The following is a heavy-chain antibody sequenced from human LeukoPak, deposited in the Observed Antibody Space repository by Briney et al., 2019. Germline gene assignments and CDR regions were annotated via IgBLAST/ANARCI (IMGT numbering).Heavy chain of an antibody. D-gene: IGHD2-2*01. J-gene: IGHJ6*02. CDR2: ISGSSGGI. Sequence: PGGSLRLSCAASGFTFSSYAMSWVRQAPGKGLEWVSAISGSSGGIYYADSVKGRFTISRDNSKNTLFLQMNSLRAEDTAVYYCAKRLRFCSSTSCLYYYYGMDVWGQGTTVTVSS. CDR1: GFTFSSYA. V-gene: IGHV3-23*01. CDR3: AKRLRFCSSTSCLYYYYGMDV.